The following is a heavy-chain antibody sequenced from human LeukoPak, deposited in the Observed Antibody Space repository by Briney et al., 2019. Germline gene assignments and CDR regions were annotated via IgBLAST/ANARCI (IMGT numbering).Heavy chain of an antibody. V-gene: IGHV3-23*01. Sequence: PGGSPRLSCAASGVTFSSDATSWVRQAPGKGLEWGSAISGSGGSTYYADSGTGRFTISRDNSKNTLYLQRNSLRAEDTAVYYCAKDGVCSSTSCYVGGLDYWGQGTLVTVSS. CDR2: ISGSGGST. D-gene: IGHD2-2*01. CDR3: AKDGVCSSTSCYVGGLDY. J-gene: IGHJ4*02. CDR1: GVTFSSDA.